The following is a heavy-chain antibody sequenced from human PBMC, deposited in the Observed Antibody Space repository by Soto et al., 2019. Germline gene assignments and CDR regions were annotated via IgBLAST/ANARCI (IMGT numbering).Heavy chain of an antibody. CDR3: ARDGIAARPIAWFDP. CDR1: GGTFSSYA. J-gene: IGHJ5*02. CDR2: ITPIFGTA. D-gene: IGHD6-6*01. Sequence: QVQLVQSGAEVKKPGSSVKVSCKASGGTFSSYAIRWVRQAPGQGLEWMGGITPIFGTADYAQKFQGRVTITADESTSTADMELSSRRSEDTAVYYWARDGIAARPIAWFDPWGQGTLVTVSS. V-gene: IGHV1-69*12.